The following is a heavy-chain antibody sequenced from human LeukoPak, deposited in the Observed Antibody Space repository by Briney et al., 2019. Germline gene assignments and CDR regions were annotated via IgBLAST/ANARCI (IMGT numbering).Heavy chain of an antibody. CDR3: ARGPNLGFSGWYTYRHNYFDY. V-gene: IGHV4-59*12. J-gene: IGHJ4*02. D-gene: IGHD6-19*01. CDR2: IYYSGST. CDR1: GGSISSYY. Sequence: SETLSLTCTVSGGSISSYYWSWIRQPPGKGLEWIGYIYYSGSTNYNPSLKSRVTISVDTSKNQFSLKLSSVTAADTAVYYCARGPNLGFSGWYTYRHNYFDYWGQGTLVTVSS.